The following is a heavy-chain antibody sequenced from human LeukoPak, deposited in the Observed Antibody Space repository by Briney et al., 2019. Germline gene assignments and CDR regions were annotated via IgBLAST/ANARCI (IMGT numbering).Heavy chain of an antibody. CDR2: IYHSGST. CDR1: GGSISSGGYY. CDR3: ARVRGTGAGAFDI. Sequence: SETLSLTCTVSGGSISSGGYYWSWIRQPPGKGLEWIGYIYHSGSTYYNPSLKSRVTISVDRSKNQFSLKLSSVTAADTAVYYCARVRGTGAGAFDIWGQGTMVTVSS. V-gene: IGHV4-30-2*01. D-gene: IGHD1-14*01. J-gene: IGHJ3*02.